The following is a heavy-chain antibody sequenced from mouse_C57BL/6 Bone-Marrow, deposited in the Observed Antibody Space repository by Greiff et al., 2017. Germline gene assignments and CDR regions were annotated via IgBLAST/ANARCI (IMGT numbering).Heavy chain of an antibody. CDR1: GYTFTSYW. D-gene: IGHD1-1*01. CDR3: ARALYYGSSYNY. CDR2: IDPSDSYT. J-gene: IGHJ2*01. V-gene: IGHV1-69*01. Sequence: QVQLKQPGAELVMPGASVKLSCKASGYTFTSYWMHWVKQRPGQGLEWIGEIDPSDSYTNSNQKFKGKSTLTVDKSSSTAYMQLSSLTSEDSAVYYCARALYYGSSYNYWGQGTTLTVSS.